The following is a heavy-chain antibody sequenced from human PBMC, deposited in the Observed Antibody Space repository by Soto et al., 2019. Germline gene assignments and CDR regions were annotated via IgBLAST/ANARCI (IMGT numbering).Heavy chain of an antibody. CDR1: GGSISSGGYY. J-gene: IGHJ5*02. D-gene: IGHD6-13*01. CDR3: ARVGSSWANWFDP. V-gene: IGHV4-31*03. Sequence: QVQLQESGPGLVKTSQTLSLTCTVSGGSISSGGYYWSWIRQHPGKGLEWIGYIYYSGSTYYNPSLKSRLTISVDTSKNHFSLKLSSVTAADTAVYYCARVGSSWANWFDPWGQGTLVTVSS. CDR2: IYYSGST.